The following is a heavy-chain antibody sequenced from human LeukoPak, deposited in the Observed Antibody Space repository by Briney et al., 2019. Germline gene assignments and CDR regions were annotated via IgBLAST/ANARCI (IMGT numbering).Heavy chain of an antibody. J-gene: IGHJ5*02. Sequence: ASVKVSCKASGYTFTGYYMHWVRQAPGQGLEWMGWINPNSGGTNYAQKFQGRVTMTRDTSISTAYMELSRLRSDDTAVYYCARDSSDYGDYVDWFDPWGQGTLVTVSS. D-gene: IGHD4-17*01. CDR3: ARDSSDYGDYVDWFDP. CDR1: GYTFTGYY. V-gene: IGHV1-2*02. CDR2: INPNSGGT.